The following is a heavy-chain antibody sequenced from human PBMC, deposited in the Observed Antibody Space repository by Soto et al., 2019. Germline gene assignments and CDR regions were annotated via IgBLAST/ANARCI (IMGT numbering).Heavy chain of an antibody. CDR2: INHSGST. CDR1: GGSFSGYY. J-gene: IGHJ4*02. V-gene: IGHV4-34*01. D-gene: IGHD5-12*01. Sequence: SETLSLTCAVYGGSFSGYYWSWIRQPPGKGLEWIGEINHSGSTNYNPSLKSRVTIPVDTSKNRFSLKLSSVTAADTAVYYCARGFSGCFDYWGQGTLVTVSS. CDR3: ARGFSGCFDY.